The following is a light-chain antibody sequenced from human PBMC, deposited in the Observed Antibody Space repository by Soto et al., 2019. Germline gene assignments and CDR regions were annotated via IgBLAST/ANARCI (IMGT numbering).Light chain of an antibody. J-gene: IGLJ1*01. CDR3: QSYDNRLTAYV. CDR1: SSNIGAGYD. Sequence: SVLRQPPSVSGAPGQRVTISCTGISSNIGAGYDVHWYLQLPGTAPKLLVYTNNNRPSGVPDRFSGSKSGTSASLAITGLQAEDEADYYCQSYDNRLTAYVFGTAKKVTV. V-gene: IGLV1-40*01. CDR2: TNN.